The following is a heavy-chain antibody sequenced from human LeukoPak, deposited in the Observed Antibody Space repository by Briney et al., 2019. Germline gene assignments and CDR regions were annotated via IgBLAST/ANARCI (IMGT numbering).Heavy chain of an antibody. CDR1: GYTLTELS. CDR3: AKGFGESHYYYYGMDV. V-gene: IGHV1-24*01. Sequence: ASVNVSCKVSGYTLTELSMHWVRQAPGKGLEWMGGFDPEDGETIYAQKFQGRVTMTEDTSTDTAYMELSSLRSEDTAVYYCAKGFGESHYYYYGMDVWGQGTTVTVSS. CDR2: FDPEDGET. D-gene: IGHD3-10*01. J-gene: IGHJ6*02.